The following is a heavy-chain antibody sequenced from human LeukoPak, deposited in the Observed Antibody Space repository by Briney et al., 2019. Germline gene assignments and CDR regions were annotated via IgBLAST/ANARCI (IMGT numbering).Heavy chain of an antibody. Sequence: GGSLRLSCAASGFTFSSYGMHWVRQAPGKGLEWVAVMSYDGSNKYYADSVKGRFTISRDNSKNTLYLQMNSLRAEDTAVYYCARAKAVVAAYFDYWGQGTLVTVSS. D-gene: IGHD2-15*01. J-gene: IGHJ4*02. V-gene: IGHV3-30*03. CDR2: MSYDGSNK. CDR3: ARAKAVVAAYFDY. CDR1: GFTFSSYG.